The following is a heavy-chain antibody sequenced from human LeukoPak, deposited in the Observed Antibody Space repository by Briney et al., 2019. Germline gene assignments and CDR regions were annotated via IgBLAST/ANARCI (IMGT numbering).Heavy chain of an antibody. J-gene: IGHJ3*01. CDR2: SSSGGANT. V-gene: IGHV3-23*01. Sequence: GGSLRLSCAASGFTFSEYTLVWVRQAPGKGLEWVSASSSGGANTLYADAVKGRFTISRDNSKNTLYLQMDSLRAEDTAVYFCGRDPNGDYVGAFEFWGHGTMVTVSS. CDR1: GFTFSEYT. D-gene: IGHD4-17*01. CDR3: GRDPNGDYVGAFEF.